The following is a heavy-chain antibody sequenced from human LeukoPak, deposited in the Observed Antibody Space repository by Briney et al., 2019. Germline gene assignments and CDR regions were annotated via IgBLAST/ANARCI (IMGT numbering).Heavy chain of an antibody. CDR2: IYYSGST. CDR3: ARHRACSGGSCYLNFDY. Sequence: SETLSLTCTVSGGSISSYYWSWIRQPPGKGLEWIGYIYYSGSTNYNPSLKSRVTISIDTSKNQFSLKLSSVTAADTAVYYCARHRACSGGSCYLNFDYWGQGTLVTVSS. J-gene: IGHJ4*02. V-gene: IGHV4-59*08. D-gene: IGHD2-15*01. CDR1: GGSISSYY.